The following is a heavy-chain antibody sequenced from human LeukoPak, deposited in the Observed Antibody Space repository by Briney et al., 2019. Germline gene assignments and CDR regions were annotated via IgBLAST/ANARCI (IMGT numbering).Heavy chain of an antibody. CDR1: GFTFNNYG. D-gene: IGHD6-19*01. J-gene: IGHJ4*02. V-gene: IGHV3-23*01. CDR2: ISGTGLDT. Sequence: PGGSLRLSCAASGFTFNNYGMDWVRQAPGKGLEWISSISGTGLDTYYADSVKGRFTVSRDNSENTLFLHMSSLTDEDTALYYCAKEGQTVAGNGYFDSWGQGILVTVSS. CDR3: AKEGQTVAGNGYFDS.